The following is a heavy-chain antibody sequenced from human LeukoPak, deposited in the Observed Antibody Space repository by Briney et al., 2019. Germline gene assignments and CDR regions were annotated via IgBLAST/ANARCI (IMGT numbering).Heavy chain of an antibody. CDR3: AKDIVATRGVGVFDY. CDR2: IRYDGSNK. CDR1: GFTFSSYG. J-gene: IGHJ4*02. V-gene: IGHV3-30*02. Sequence: GGSLRLSCAASGFTFSSYGMHWVRQAPGKGLEWVAFIRYDGSNKYYADSVRGRFTISRDNSKNTLYLQMNSLRAEDTAVYYCAKDIVATRGVGVFDYWGQGTLVTVSS. D-gene: IGHD5-12*01.